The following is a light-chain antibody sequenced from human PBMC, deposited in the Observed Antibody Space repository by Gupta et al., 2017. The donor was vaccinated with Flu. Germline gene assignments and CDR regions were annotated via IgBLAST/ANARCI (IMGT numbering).Light chain of an antibody. J-gene: IGKJ1*01. Sequence: IVLTQSPATLSLSPGERATLSCRASQSVVVYLAWYQQKHGQPPRLLIYDASKRATGIPARFSGSGLGTDFTLTISSLEPEDFAIYYCQQRSRGRTFGQGTKVEI. CDR3: QQRSRGRT. CDR2: DAS. CDR1: QSVVVY. V-gene: IGKV3-11*01.